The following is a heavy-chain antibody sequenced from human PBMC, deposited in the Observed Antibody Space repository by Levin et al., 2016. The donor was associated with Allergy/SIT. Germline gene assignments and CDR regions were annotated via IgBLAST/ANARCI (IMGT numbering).Heavy chain of an antibody. Sequence: GGSLRLSCKGSGYSFTSQWIGWVRQMPGKGLEWMGRIDPNDSYTKYNPSFQGHVTISVDKSTNTAYLHWSSLKTSDSANYYCARDYGGNPPEYWGQGTLVTVSS. D-gene: IGHD4-23*01. CDR1: GYSFTSQW. CDR2: IDPNDSYT. J-gene: IGHJ4*02. V-gene: IGHV5-10-1*01. CDR3: ARDYGGNPPEY.